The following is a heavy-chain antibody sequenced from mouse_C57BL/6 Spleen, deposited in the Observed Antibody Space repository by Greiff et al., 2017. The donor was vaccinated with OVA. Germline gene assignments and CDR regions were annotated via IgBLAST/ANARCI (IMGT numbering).Heavy chain of an antibody. CDR1: GYTFTSYG. D-gene: IGHD2-4*01. V-gene: IGHV1-81*01. J-gene: IGHJ1*03. Sequence: QVQLQQSGAELARPGASVKLSCKASGYTFTSYGISWVKQRTGQGLEWIGEIYPRSGNTYYNEKFKGKATLTADKSSSTAYMELRSLTSEDSAVYFCARWRVIYDYDVYFDVWGTGTTVTVSS. CDR3: ARWRVIYDYDVYFDV. CDR2: IYPRSGNT.